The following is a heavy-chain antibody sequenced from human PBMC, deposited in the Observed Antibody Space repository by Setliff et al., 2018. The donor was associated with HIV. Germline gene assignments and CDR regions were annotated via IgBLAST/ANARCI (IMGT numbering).Heavy chain of an antibody. V-gene: IGHV3-20*04. CDR2: INWNGVST. D-gene: IGHD3-10*01. CDR3: ARVLSGGMVPNY. CDR1: GFTFDDYA. Sequence: PGGSLRLSCAASGFTFDDYAMHWVRQAPGKGLEWVSGINWNGVSTGYADSVKGRFTISRDNAKNSLYLQMSSLRADDTAVFYCARVLSGGMVPNYWGQGTLVTVSS. J-gene: IGHJ4*02.